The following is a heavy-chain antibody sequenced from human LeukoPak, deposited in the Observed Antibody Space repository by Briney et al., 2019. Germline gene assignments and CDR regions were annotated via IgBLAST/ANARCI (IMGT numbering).Heavy chain of an antibody. J-gene: IGHJ5*02. Sequence: GGSLRLSCAASGFTFSSYGMHWVRQAPGKGLEWVAVIWYDGSNKYYADSVKGRFTIPRDNSKNTLYLQMNSLRAEDTAVYYCARERIRGNWFDPWGQGTLVTVSS. CDR1: GFTFSSYG. CDR3: ARERIRGNWFDP. CDR2: IWYDGSNK. V-gene: IGHV3-33*01.